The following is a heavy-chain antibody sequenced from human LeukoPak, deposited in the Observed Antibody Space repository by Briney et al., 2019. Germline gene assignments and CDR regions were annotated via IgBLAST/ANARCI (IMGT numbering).Heavy chain of an antibody. V-gene: IGHV3-30*03. J-gene: IGHJ3*02. Sequence: GRSLRLSCAASGFTFSSYGMHWVRQAPGKGLEWVAVISYDGSNKYYADSVKGRFTISRDNSKNTLYLQMNSLRAEDTAVYYCAREGGITVFGVAQPGGAFDIWGQGTMVTVSS. CDR2: ISYDGSNK. CDR3: AREGGITVFGVAQPGGAFDI. D-gene: IGHD3-3*01. CDR1: GFTFSSYG.